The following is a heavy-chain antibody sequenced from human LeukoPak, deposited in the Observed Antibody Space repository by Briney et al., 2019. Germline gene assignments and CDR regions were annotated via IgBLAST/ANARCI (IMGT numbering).Heavy chain of an antibody. Sequence: GGSLRLSCAASGFTFSSYWMSWVRQAPGKGLEWVANMKQDGSEKYYVDSVKGRFTISRDNAKNSLYLQMNSLRAEDTAVYYCARSSGYYYGGSGYWGQGTLVTVSS. D-gene: IGHD3-22*01. CDR2: MKQDGSEK. V-gene: IGHV3-7*01. J-gene: IGHJ4*02. CDR3: ARSSGYYYGGSGY. CDR1: GFTFSSYW.